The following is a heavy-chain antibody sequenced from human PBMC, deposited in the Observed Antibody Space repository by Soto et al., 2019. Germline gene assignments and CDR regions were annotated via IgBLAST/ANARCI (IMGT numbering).Heavy chain of an antibody. Sequence: GGSLRLSCAASGFSFSSYWMSWVRQAPGKGLEWVANIKQDGSEKYYVDSVKGRFTISRDTAKNSLYLQMTILSAEATAVFYRARGGMTAACAYYYYYGMDVWGQEATVTVSS. J-gene: IGHJ6*01. CDR1: GFSFSSYW. CDR2: IKQDGSEK. D-gene: IGHD2-21*02. CDR3: ARGGMTAACAYYYYYGMDV. V-gene: IGHV3-7*01.